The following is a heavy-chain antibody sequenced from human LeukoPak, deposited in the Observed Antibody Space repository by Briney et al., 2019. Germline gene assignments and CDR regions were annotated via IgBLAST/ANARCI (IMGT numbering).Heavy chain of an antibody. CDR3: ARDVDGSGIDY. Sequence: PSETLSLTCAVSGGSISSGGYSWSWIRQPPGKGLEWIGYIYHSGSTYYNPSLKSRVTTSVDRSKNQFSLKLSSVTAADTAVYYCARDVDGSGIDYWGQGTLVTVSS. V-gene: IGHV4-30-2*01. D-gene: IGHD3-10*01. CDR2: IYHSGST. CDR1: GGSISSGGYS. J-gene: IGHJ4*02.